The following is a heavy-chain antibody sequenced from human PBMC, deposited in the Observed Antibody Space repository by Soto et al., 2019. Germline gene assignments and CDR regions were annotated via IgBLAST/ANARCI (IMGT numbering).Heavy chain of an antibody. V-gene: IGHV4-34*01. D-gene: IGHD6-6*01. CDR2: INHSGST. Sequence: QVQLQQWGAGLLKPSETLSLTCAVYGGSFSGYYWSWIRQPPGKGLEWIGEINHSGSTNYNPSLKRRVTISVDTSKNQFSLKLSSVTAADTAVYYCARTLVRRRYSSSSLGPNLNWFDPWGQGTLVTVSS. CDR3: ARTLVRRRYSSSSLGPNLNWFDP. J-gene: IGHJ5*02. CDR1: GGSFSGYY.